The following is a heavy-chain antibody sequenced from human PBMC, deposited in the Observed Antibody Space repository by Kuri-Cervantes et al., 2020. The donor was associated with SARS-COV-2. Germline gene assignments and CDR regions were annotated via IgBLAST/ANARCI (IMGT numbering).Heavy chain of an antibody. Sequence: GESLKISCTASGFTFNTYNMKWVRQAPGKGLEWVSGIGPSNTYIYYADSVKGRFIISRDNAKNSLYLQMNSLRAEDTAVYYCARGWYYDILTDRLGSPNAEYFQHWGQGTLVTVSS. D-gene: IGHD3-9*01. CDR3: ARGWYYDILTDRLGSPNAEYFQH. V-gene: IGHV3-21*06. J-gene: IGHJ1*01. CDR1: GFTFNTYN. CDR2: IGPSNTYI.